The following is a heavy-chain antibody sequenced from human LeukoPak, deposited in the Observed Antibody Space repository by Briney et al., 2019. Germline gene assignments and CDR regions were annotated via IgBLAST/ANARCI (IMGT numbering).Heavy chain of an antibody. CDR2: IYYSGST. J-gene: IGHJ4*02. V-gene: IGHV4-59*01. CDR3: AREDAEVFDY. D-gene: IGHD2-8*01. CDR1: GGSISSYY. Sequence: PSETLSLTCTVSGGSISSYYWSWIRQPPGEGLEWIGYIYYSGSTNYNPSLKSRVTISVDTSKNQFSLKLSSVTAADTAVYYCAREDAEVFDYWGQGTLVTVSS.